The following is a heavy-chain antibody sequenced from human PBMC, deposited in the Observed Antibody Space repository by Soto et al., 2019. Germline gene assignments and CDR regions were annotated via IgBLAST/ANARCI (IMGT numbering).Heavy chain of an antibody. CDR3: AKVSRRGASIDYDY. Sequence: QVQLVQSGAEVKEPGASVKVSCRASGYTFSNYDMNWVRQATGQGPEWIGWMNPNTGDTGYAQKFQGRVTMTRDISTNTAYMELSSLRYEDTAVYYCAKVSRRGASIDYDYWGQGPGVTVSS. D-gene: IGHD3-22*01. V-gene: IGHV1-8*01. CDR2: MNPNTGDT. CDR1: GYTFSNYD. J-gene: IGHJ4*02.